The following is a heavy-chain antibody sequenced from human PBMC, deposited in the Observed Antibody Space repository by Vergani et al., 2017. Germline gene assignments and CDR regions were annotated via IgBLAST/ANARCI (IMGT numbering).Heavy chain of an antibody. V-gene: IGHV3-48*01. J-gene: IGHJ4*02. D-gene: IGHD6-19*01. Sequence: QLVESGGGWVQPGGSLRLSCVVSGFDFSSYIMNWVRQAPGKGLEWVSFVSTGTKSQSYAESVKGRFTISRDSAKNSLYLQMDSLRAEDTAVYYCARETAVAGNFDYWGQGTLVTVSS. CDR3: ARETAVAGNFDY. CDR2: VSTGTKSQ. CDR1: GFDFSSYI.